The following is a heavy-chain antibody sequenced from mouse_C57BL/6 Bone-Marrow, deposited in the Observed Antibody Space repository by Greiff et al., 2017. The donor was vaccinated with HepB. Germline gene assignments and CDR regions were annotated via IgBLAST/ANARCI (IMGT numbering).Heavy chain of an antibody. CDR2: IHPNSGST. CDR1: GYTFTSYW. CDR3: ASIGSSYGWDFDV. Sequence: QVQLQQPGAELVKPGASVKLSCKASGYTFTSYWMHWVKQRPGQGLEWIGMIHPNSGSTNYNEKFKSKATLTVDKSSSTAYMQLSSLTSEDSAVYYCASIGSSYGWDFDVWGTGTTVTVSS. D-gene: IGHD1-1*01. J-gene: IGHJ1*03. V-gene: IGHV1-64*01.